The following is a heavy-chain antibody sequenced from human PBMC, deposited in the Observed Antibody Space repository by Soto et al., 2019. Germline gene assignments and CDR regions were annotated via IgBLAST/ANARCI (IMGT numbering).Heavy chain of an antibody. CDR2: INAHSGGT. D-gene: IGHD2-2*01. V-gene: IGHV1-2*02. CDR3: ARVVPGAEAWFGP. CDR1: GFSFTGYY. J-gene: IGHJ5*02. Sequence: GASVKVSCKASGFSFTGYYIHWLRQAPGQGLEWMGWINAHSGGTEYAQKFQGRVTLTTDTSTTTAYMELRSLRSDDTAVYYCARVVPGAEAWFGPWGQGTLVTVSS.